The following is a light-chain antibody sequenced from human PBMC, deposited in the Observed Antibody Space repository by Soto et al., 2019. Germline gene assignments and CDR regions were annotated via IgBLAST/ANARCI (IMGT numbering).Light chain of an antibody. CDR2: GAS. CDR1: QSISSSY. Sequence: PGDRATLSCRASQSISSSYLAWYQQKPGQAPRLLIYGASSRATGIPDRFSGSGSGTDFTLTISRLEPEDFAVYYCQQYCSSPPQFTFGGGTKVEIK. V-gene: IGKV3-20*01. CDR3: QQYCSSPPQFT. J-gene: IGKJ4*01.